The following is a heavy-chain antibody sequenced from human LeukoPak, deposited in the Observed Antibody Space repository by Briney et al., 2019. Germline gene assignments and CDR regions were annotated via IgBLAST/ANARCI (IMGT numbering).Heavy chain of an antibody. J-gene: IGHJ4*02. V-gene: IGHV3-64*01. CDR3: ARDPGTYFDY. CDR2: ISNNGGTT. CDR1: GFTFSSYA. D-gene: IGHD3-10*01. Sequence: GGSLRLSCAASGFTFSSYAIHWVRQAPGKGLEYVSAISNNGGTTYYASSVKGRFTISRDNSKNTLYLQMGSLRTEDTAVYYCARDPGTYFDYWGQGTLVTVSS.